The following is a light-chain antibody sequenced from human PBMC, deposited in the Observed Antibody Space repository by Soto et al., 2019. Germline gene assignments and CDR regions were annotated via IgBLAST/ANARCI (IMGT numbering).Light chain of an antibody. CDR1: QSISTF. CDR2: AAS. CDR3: QQSYNSPFT. J-gene: IGKJ3*01. Sequence: DIQLTQSPSSLSASVGDGVIITCRTSQSISTFLNWYHQKPGKAPRLLIYAASSLQSGVPSRFSGSGSGTEFTLTIRSLQPEDFATYYCQQSYNSPFTFGPGTKVEIK. V-gene: IGKV1-39*01.